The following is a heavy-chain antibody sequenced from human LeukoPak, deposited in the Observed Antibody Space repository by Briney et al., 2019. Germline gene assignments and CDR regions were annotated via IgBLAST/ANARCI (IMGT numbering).Heavy chain of an antibody. CDR2: FDLEDGET. CDR3: AAGEVGQLFDY. Sequence: ASVKVSCKVSGYTLSELSMHCVRQAPGKGLEWMGGFDLEDGETIYVQKFQGRVTMTEDTSTDTAYMELSSLRSDDTAVYFCAAGEVGQLFDYWGQGTLVTVSS. CDR1: GYTLSELS. D-gene: IGHD5-24*01. V-gene: IGHV1-24*01. J-gene: IGHJ4*02.